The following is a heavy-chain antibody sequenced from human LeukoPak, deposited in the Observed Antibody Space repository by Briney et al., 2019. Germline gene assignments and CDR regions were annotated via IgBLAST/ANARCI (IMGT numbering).Heavy chain of an antibody. CDR1: GGSVSSGRYY. J-gene: IGHJ4*02. Sequence: PSETLSLTCTVSGGSVSSGRYYWSWIGQPPGKGLEYIGCIYYRGSAKYNPSLKSRVTISKDTAKNQFSLRLPSVTTADTALYYCARGGLELPDYWGQGTLVTVSS. V-gene: IGHV4-61*01. CDR2: IYYRGSA. CDR3: ARGGLELPDY. D-gene: IGHD1-26*01.